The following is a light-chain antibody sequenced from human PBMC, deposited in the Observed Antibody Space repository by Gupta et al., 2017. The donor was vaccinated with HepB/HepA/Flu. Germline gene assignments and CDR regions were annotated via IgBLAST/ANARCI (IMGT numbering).Light chain of an antibody. V-gene: IGLV3-19*01. J-gene: IGLJ3*02. CDR2: GS. CDR1: SLRTYY. Sequence: SSELPQDPAVSVALGQTVAITCQGDSLRTYYASWYQQKPGQAPILVIYGSNRPSGIPDRFSGSRSGNTASLTSTGAQAEDEADYYCKSRDTSGSPLVFGGGTKLTVL. CDR3: KSRDTSGSPLV.